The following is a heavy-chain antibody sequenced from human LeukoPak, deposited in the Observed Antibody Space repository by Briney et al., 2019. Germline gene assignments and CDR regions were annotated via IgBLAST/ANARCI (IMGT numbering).Heavy chain of an antibody. J-gene: IGHJ4*02. CDR3: ARESALGDGYNSYFDY. D-gene: IGHD5-24*01. V-gene: IGHV4-30-4*08. CDR1: GGSISSGDYY. Sequence: PSETLSLTCTVSGGSISSGDYYWSWIRQPPGKGLEWIGYIYYSGSTYYNPSLKSRVTISVDTSKNQFSLKLSSVTAADTAVYYCARESALGDGYNSYFDYWGQGTLVTVSS. CDR2: IYYSGST.